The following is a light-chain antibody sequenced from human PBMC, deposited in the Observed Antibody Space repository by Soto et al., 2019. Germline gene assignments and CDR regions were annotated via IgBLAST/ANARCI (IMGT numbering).Light chain of an antibody. CDR2: EIN. CDR1: SSDVGGFTY. V-gene: IGLV2-8*01. J-gene: IGLJ2*01. Sequence: QSVLTQPPSASGSPGQSVTISCTGTSSDVGGFTYVSWYQQHPGKPPRLILFEINKRPSGVPDRFSGSKSGNTASLTISGLQAEDEADYYCSSYTGINNLLFGGGTKVTVL. CDR3: SSYTGINNLL.